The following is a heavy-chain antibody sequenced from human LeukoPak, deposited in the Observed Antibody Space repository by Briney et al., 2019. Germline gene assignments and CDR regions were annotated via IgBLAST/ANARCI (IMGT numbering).Heavy chain of an antibody. J-gene: IGHJ4*02. V-gene: IGHV4-59*01. Sequence: SETLSLTCTVSVGSFNSYYWSWIRQPPGKGLEWIGYIYSGGSTNYNPSLKSRVTTSVDTSKNQFSLELSSVTAADTAVYYCARGSFIVGATIIDYWGQGTLVTVSS. D-gene: IGHD1-26*01. CDR1: VGSFNSYY. CDR3: ARGSFIVGATIIDY. CDR2: IYSGGST.